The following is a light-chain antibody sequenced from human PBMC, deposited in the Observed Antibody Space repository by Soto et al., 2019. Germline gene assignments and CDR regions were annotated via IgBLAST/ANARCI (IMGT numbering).Light chain of an antibody. CDR1: QAINNY. Sequence: DIQMTQSPSSLSASVGDRVTITCQASQAINNYLHWYQQKPGKAPKLLIYDASTLQSGVPSRFRGGASGTDFTLTISSLQLDDFATYYCQQSYNTPRTFGQGTKVDIK. V-gene: IGKV1-39*01. CDR3: QQSYNTPRT. CDR2: DAS. J-gene: IGKJ1*01.